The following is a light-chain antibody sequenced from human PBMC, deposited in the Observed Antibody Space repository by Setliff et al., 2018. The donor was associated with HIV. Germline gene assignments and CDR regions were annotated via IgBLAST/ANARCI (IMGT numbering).Light chain of an antibody. CDR1: TSDVGGYSY. CDR2: EVR. J-gene: IGLJ1*01. Sequence: QSALAQPASVSGSPGQSITISCTGTTSDVGGYSYVSWYQQHPGKAPKLIIYEVRNRPSGVSNRFSGSKSGNTAPLTISGLQAEDEADYYCSSYASTNTLPFGTGTKVTVL. V-gene: IGLV2-14*01. CDR3: SSYASTNTLP.